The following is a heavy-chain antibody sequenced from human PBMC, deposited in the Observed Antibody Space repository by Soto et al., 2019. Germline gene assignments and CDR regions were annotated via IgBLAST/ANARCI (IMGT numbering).Heavy chain of an antibody. V-gene: IGHV1-3*01. CDR2: INPGNGNT. D-gene: IGHD1-7*01. CDR1: GYTFTIYA. Sequence: GASVKVSCKASGYTFTIYAIHWVCQAPGQRLEWMGWINPGNGNTRYSQKFQGRVTISRDTSASTAYMEMSSLRFEDTAVYYCARVPRYNWNYAVDYWGHGTLVTVS. CDR3: ARVPRYNWNYAVDY. J-gene: IGHJ4*01.